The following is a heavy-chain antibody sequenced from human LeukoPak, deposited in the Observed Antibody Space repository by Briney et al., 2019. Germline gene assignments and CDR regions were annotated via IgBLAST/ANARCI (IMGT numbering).Heavy chain of an antibody. J-gene: IGHJ4*02. Sequence: SEPLSLTCSVSGASVSDGSYYWSWIRQPPGKGLEWIGYLYYSGNTNYSPSLSGRVSTSIDTSKNHFSLNLTSVTAADTAVYYCARGLSTGREDYFDYWGQGTLVSVSS. CDR1: GASVSDGSYY. CDR2: LYYSGNT. V-gene: IGHV4-61*03. D-gene: IGHD1-1*01. CDR3: ARGLSTGREDYFDY.